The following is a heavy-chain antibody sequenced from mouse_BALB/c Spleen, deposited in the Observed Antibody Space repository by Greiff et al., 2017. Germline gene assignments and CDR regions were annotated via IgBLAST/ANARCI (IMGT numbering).Heavy chain of an antibody. CDR2: IWAGGST. Sequence: VKLQESGPGLVAPSQSLSITCTVSGFSLTSYGVHWVRQPPGKGLEWLGVIWAGGSTNYNSALMSRLSISKDNSKSQVFLKMNSLQTDDTAMYYCAREWRYDYDRGGAMDYWGQGTSVTVSS. V-gene: IGHV2-9*02. CDR3: AREWRYDYDRGGAMDY. D-gene: IGHD2-4*01. CDR1: GFSLTSYG. J-gene: IGHJ4*01.